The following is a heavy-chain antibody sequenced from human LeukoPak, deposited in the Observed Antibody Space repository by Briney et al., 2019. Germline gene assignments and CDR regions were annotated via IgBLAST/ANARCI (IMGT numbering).Heavy chain of an antibody. Sequence: GGSLRLSCAASGFTFSSYAMHWVRQAPGKGLEWVAVISYAGSNKYYADSVKGRLTISRDNSKNTLYLQMNSLRAEDTAIYYCARGLHRIAVAGTGSFPFDYWGQGTLVTVSS. CDR1: GFTFSSYA. D-gene: IGHD6-19*01. J-gene: IGHJ4*02. CDR3: ARGLHRIAVAGTGSFPFDY. CDR2: ISYAGSNK. V-gene: IGHV3-30*04.